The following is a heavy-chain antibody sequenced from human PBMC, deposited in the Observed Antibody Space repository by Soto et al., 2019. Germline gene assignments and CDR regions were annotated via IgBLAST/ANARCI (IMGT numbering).Heavy chain of an antibody. D-gene: IGHD2-21*02. CDR1: GGTFSSYA. V-gene: IGHV1-69*06. CDR2: IIPIFGTA. CDR3: ARGYGDVKFVAVYYGMDV. J-gene: IGHJ6*02. Sequence: QVQLVQSGAEVKKPGSSVNVSCKASGGTFSSYAISWVRQAPGQGLEWMGGIIPIFGTANYAQKFQGRVTITADKSTSTAYMELSSLRSEDTAGYYCARGYGDVKFVAVYYGMDVWGQGTTVTVSS.